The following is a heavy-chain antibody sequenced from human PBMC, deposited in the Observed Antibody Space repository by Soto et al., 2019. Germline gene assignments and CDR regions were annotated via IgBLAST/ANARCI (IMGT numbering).Heavy chain of an antibody. J-gene: IGHJ5*02. Sequence: GASVKVSCKASGGTFSSYAISWVRQAPGQGLEWMGGIIPIFGTANYAQKFQGRVTITADESTSTAYMELSSLRSEDTAVYYCARDPGRVGDYGVWFDPWGQGTLATVSS. CDR2: IIPIFGTA. CDR3: ARDPGRVGDYGVWFDP. CDR1: GGTFSSYA. V-gene: IGHV1-69*13. D-gene: IGHD4-17*01.